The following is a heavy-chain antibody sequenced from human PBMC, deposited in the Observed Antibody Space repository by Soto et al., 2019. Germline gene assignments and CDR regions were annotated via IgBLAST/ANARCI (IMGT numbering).Heavy chain of an antibody. V-gene: IGHV5-51*01. J-gene: IGHJ3*02. D-gene: IGHD2-15*01. CDR2: IYPGDSDT. CDR3: ARPLSPGGGYDAFDI. Sequence: GESLKISGKGSGYSFTSYWIGWVRQMPGKGLECMGIIYPGDSDTRYSPSFQGQVTISADKSISTAYLQWSSLKASDTAMYYCARPLSPGGGYDAFDIWGQGTMVTVSS. CDR1: GYSFTSYW.